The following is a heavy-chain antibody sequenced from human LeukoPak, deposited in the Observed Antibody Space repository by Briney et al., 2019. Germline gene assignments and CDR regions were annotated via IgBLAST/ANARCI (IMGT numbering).Heavy chain of an antibody. V-gene: IGHV1-69*06. J-gene: IGHJ6*03. CDR1: GGTFSSYA. D-gene: IGHD3-3*01. CDR2: IIPIFGTV. Sequence: GASVKVSCKASGGTFSSYAISWVRQAPGQGLEWMGGIIPIFGTVNYAQKFQGRVTITAHKSTSTAYMELSSLRSEDTAVYYCARSLFRFLEWSYRSYYYYYMDVWGKGTTVTVSS. CDR3: ARSLFRFLEWSYRSYYYYYMDV.